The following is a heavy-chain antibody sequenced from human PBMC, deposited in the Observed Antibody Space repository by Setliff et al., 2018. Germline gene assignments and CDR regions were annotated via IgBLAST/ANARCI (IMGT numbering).Heavy chain of an antibody. Sequence: GASVKVSCKASGYTFTSYYMHWVRQAPGQGLEWMGIINPSGGSTSYAQKFQGRVTMTRDTSTSTVYMELSSLRSEDTAVYYCAREVYSSSWYSYYYYYYGMDVWGQGTTVTVSS. CDR3: AREVYSSSWYSYYYYYYGMDV. V-gene: IGHV1-46*01. D-gene: IGHD6-13*01. CDR2: INPSGGST. J-gene: IGHJ6*02. CDR1: GYTFTSYY.